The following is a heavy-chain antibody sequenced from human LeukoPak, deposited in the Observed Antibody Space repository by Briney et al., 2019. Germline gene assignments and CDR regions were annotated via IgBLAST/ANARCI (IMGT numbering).Heavy chain of an antibody. D-gene: IGHD3-16*01. CDR1: GFTFSDSW. V-gene: IGHV3-7*03. CDR2: IKQDGSEK. J-gene: IGHJ4*02. Sequence: PGGSLRLSCAASGFTFSDSWMSWVRQAPGKGLEYVAHIKQDGSEKYYVDSVKGRFTISRDNARNSLYLQVNSLRAEDTAMYYCARNWGWSAGYWGQGTLVTVSS. CDR3: ARNWGWSAGY.